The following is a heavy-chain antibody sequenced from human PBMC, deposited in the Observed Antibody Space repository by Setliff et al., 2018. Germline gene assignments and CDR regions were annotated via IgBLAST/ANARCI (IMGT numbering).Heavy chain of an antibody. CDR1: GASLSSGSHY. CDR3: AKEYVVISFVRNSHQHYGMDV. CDR2: IYTNGAT. V-gene: IGHV4-61*09. Sequence: SETLSLTCTVSGASLSSGSHYWSWVRQSAGKGPEWIGHIYTNGATNYSPSLKSRVSISADTSKNVLSLRLTSVTAADTAVYYCAKEYVVISFVRNSHQHYGMDVWGQGTAVTVSS. D-gene: IGHD2-21*01. J-gene: IGHJ6*02.